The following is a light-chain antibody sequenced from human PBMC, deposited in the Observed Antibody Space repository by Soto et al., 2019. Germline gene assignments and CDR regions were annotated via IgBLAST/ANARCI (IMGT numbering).Light chain of an antibody. Sequence: AIQLTQSPSSLSASVGDRVTITCRASQGISSALAWDQQKPGKAPKLLIYDASSLDSGVPSRFSGSASGTDFTISVSSLQPEDFATYSGQQFNNYPITFGQGTRLEIK. CDR2: DAS. J-gene: IGKJ5*01. V-gene: IGKV1D-13*01. CDR1: QGISSA. CDR3: QQFNNYPIT.